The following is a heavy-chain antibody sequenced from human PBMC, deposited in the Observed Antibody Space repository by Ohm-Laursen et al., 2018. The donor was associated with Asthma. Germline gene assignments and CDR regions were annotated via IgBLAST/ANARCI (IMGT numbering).Heavy chain of an antibody. D-gene: IGHD4-17*01. V-gene: IGHV3-9*01. CDR3: AKDYGGYYEAFDI. CDR2: ISWNSGSI. CDR1: GFTFSHYA. J-gene: IGHJ3*02. Sequence: SLRLSCTASGFTFSHYAMHWVRQAPGKGLEWVSGISWNSGSIGYADSVKGRFTISRDNAKNSLYLQMNSLRAEDTALYYCAKDYGGYYEAFDIWGQGTMVTVSS.